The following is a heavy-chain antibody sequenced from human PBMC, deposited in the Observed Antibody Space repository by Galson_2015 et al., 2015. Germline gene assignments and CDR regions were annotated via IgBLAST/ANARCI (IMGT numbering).Heavy chain of an antibody. CDR2: IIPIFGTA. V-gene: IGHV1-69*13. D-gene: IGHD2-2*01. CDR3: ARAGVVPAAMNYYYGMDV. J-gene: IGHJ6*02. CDR1: GGTFSSYA. Sequence: SVKVSCKASGGTFSSYAISWVRQAPGQGLEWMGGIIPIFGTANYAQKFQGRVTITADESTSTAYMELSSLRSEDTAVYYCARAGVVPAAMNYYYGMDVWGQGTTVTVSS.